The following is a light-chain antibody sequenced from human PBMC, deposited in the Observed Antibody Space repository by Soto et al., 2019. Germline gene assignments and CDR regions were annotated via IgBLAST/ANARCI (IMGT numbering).Light chain of an antibody. V-gene: IGKV3-15*01. J-gene: IGKJ4*01. CDR2: GAY. CDR1: QTVNSN. CDR3: QQYNSWPPLT. Sequence: EIVMTQSPATVSVSPGERATLSCRASQTVNSNLAWYQQKPGQPPRLLIYGAYTRATGVPARFSGSGSGTEFTLTIISLQSEDFAVYYCQQYNSWPPLTFSGGTKVEIK.